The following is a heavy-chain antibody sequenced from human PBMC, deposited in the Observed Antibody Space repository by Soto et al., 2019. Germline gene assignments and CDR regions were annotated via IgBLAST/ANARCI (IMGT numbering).Heavy chain of an antibody. CDR3: ARGGTFAYDTSGYSVY. V-gene: IGHV1-2*02. J-gene: IGHJ4*02. Sequence: QVHLVQSGAEVKKPGASVKVSCKTSGYTFSAYYMHWVRQAPGQGLEWMGWINPKSGGTLYAQKFQGRVTMTRYTSISTAYMELSRLRSDDTAVYYCARGGTFAYDTSGYSVYWGQGTLVTVSS. D-gene: IGHD3-22*01. CDR2: INPKSGGT. CDR1: GYTFSAYY.